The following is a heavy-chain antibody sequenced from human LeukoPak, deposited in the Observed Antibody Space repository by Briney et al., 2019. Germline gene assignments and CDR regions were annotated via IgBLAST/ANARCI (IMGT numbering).Heavy chain of an antibody. J-gene: IGHJ6*03. D-gene: IGHD3-10*01. V-gene: IGHV1-2*06. CDR1: GYTFTGYY. Sequence: ASVTVSCKASGYTFTGYYMHWVRQAPGHGLEWMGRINPNRGGTNYAQKVQGGVTMTRDTCISTAYMVLSRLRSDDTAVYYCASVFSYGSGSYFDYYYYMDVWGKGTTVTVSS. CDR2: INPNRGGT. CDR3: ASVFSYGSGSYFDYYYYMDV.